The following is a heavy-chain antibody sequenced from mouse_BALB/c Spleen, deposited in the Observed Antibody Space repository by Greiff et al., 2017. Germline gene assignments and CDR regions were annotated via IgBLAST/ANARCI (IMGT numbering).Heavy chain of an antibody. CDR3: ARDRGYYGSSLYYAMDY. CDR2: INSNGGST. V-gene: IGHV5-6-3*01. CDR1: GFTFSSYG. J-gene: IGHJ4*01. Sequence: EVKLVESGGGLVQPGGSLKLSCAASGFTFSSYGMSWVRQTPDKRLELVATINSNGGSTYYPDSVKGRFTISRDNAKNTLYLQMSSLKSEDTAMYYCARDRGYYGSSLYYAMDYWGQGTSVTVSS. D-gene: IGHD1-1*01.